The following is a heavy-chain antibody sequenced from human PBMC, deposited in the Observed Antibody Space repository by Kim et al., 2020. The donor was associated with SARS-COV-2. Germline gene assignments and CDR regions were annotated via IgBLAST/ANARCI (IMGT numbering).Heavy chain of an antibody. Sequence: AGSLKGRFTISRDNSKNTLFLQMNSLTAEDTAVYYCAREIRGGWYFYGMDVWGQGTTVTVSS. J-gene: IGHJ6*02. D-gene: IGHD3-10*01. CDR3: AREIRGGWYFYGMDV. V-gene: IGHV3-23*01.